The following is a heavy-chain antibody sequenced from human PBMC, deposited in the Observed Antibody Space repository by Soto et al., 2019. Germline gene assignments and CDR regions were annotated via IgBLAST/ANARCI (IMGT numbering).Heavy chain of an antibody. CDR1: GFTFSNYW. CDR2: VNFDGRTT. V-gene: IGHV3-74*01. CDR3: GRELQTYYGVEV. Sequence: EEQLVESGGGLVQPGGSLRVSCAASGFTFSNYWMHWVRQVPGKGLVWVSRVNFDGRTTNYADSVKGRFTISRDNARNTVYLQMNSLRDEDTAVYYCGRELQTYYGVEVWGQGTTVTVSS. J-gene: IGHJ6*02.